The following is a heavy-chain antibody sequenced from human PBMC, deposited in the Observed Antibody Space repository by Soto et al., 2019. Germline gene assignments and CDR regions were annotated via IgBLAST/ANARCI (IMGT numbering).Heavy chain of an antibody. J-gene: IGHJ2*01. CDR3: ARVGVDDFWSGYYTNWYFDL. D-gene: IGHD3-3*01. CDR1: GFTVSSNY. CDR2: IYSGGST. V-gene: IGHV3-53*01. Sequence: GGSLRLSCAASGFTVSSNYMSWVRQAPGKGLEWVSVIYSGGSTYYADSVKGRITISRDNSKNTLYLQMNSLRAEDTAVYYGARVGVDDFWSGYYTNWYFDLWGRGTLVTVSS.